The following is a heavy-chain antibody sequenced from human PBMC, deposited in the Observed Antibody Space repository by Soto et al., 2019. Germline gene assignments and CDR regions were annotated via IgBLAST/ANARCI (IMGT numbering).Heavy chain of an antibody. D-gene: IGHD3-9*01. J-gene: IGHJ4*02. CDR3: ARSITFDWLFFDN. V-gene: IGHV4-4*02. Sequence: SETLSLTCAVSGGSISRSNWWSWVRQPPGKGLEWIGEIYHSGSTNYNPSLKSRVTISVDKSKNQFSLKVSSLTAADTAVYYCARSITFDWLFFDNWGQGSLVTVSS. CDR2: IYHSGST. CDR1: GGSISRSNW.